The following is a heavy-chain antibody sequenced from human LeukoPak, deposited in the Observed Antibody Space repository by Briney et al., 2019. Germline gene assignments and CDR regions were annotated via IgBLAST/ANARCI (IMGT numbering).Heavy chain of an antibody. CDR3: ARHRNSQTSGAGDY. V-gene: IGHV1-2*02. D-gene: IGHD1-26*01. J-gene: IGHJ4*02. CDR2: INPNTGGP. Sequence: ASVKVSCKASGYTVAAYYIHWVREAPGQGLEWMGWINPNTGGPYYAQRFQGRVTMTWDTSTSTAYMELTGVTSDDTAIYYCARHRNSQTSGAGDYWGQGTLVTVSS. CDR1: GYTVAAYY.